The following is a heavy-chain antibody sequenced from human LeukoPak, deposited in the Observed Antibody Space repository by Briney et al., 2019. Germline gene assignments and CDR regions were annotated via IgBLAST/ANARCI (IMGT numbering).Heavy chain of an antibody. V-gene: IGHV3-23*01. CDR2: ISGSGGST. Sequence: PGGSLRLSCAASGFTFSSYAMSWVRQAPGKGLEWVSAISGSGGSTYYADSVKGRFTISRDNSKNTLYLQMNSLRAGDTAVYFCARDLKLSGYTYGYLDYWGQGTLVTVSS. CDR1: GFTFSSYA. CDR3: ARDLKLSGYTYGYLDY. D-gene: IGHD5-18*01. J-gene: IGHJ4*02.